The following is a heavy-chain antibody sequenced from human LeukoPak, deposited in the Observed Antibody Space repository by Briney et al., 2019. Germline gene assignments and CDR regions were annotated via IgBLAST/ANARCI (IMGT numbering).Heavy chain of an antibody. CDR3: ARLANLVTYYDFWSGLFDY. D-gene: IGHD3-3*01. V-gene: IGHV5-51*01. Sequence: GESLKISCKGSGYSFTSYWIGWVRQMPGKVLEWMGIIYPGDSDTRYSPSLQGQVTISADKSISTAYLQWSSLKASDTAMYYCARLANLVTYYDFWSGLFDYWGQGTLVTVSS. CDR1: GYSFTSYW. CDR2: IYPGDSDT. J-gene: IGHJ4*02.